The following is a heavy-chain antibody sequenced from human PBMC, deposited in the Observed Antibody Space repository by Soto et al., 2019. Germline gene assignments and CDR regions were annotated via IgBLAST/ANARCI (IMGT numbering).Heavy chain of an antibody. Sequence: GASVKVSCKAFGYTFTTYYIHWVRQAPGQGLEWMGMINPSDGSTGYGQKLQGRVTVTRDTSTSTVYMEMSSLRSDDTAVYYCARVSTYGNFDYWGQGTLVTVSS. J-gene: IGHJ4*02. D-gene: IGHD2-2*01. CDR2: INPSDGST. CDR3: ARVSTYGNFDY. V-gene: IGHV1-46*01. CDR1: GYTFTTYY.